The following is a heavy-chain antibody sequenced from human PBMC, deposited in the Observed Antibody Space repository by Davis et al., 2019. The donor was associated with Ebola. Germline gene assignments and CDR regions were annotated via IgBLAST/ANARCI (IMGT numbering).Heavy chain of an antibody. J-gene: IGHJ4*02. D-gene: IGHD6-13*01. Sequence: GESLKISCAASGFSFTTYGMNWVRQAPGKGLEWVSGLSRNGARVFYAGSVKGRFTISRDNSRNTLSLQMNSLRAEDTAVYFCAKGYSSSQYYFDYWGQGTLVTVSS. CDR3: AKGYSSSQYYFDY. V-gene: IGHV3-23*01. CDR1: GFSFTTYG. CDR2: LSRNGARV.